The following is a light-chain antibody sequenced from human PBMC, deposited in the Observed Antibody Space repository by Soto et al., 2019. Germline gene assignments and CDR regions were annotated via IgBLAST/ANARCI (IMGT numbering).Light chain of an antibody. CDR2: DAS. Sequence: EIVLTQSPATLSLSPGERATLSCRASQSVSSYLAWYQQKPGQAPRLLIYDASNRATGIPARFSGSGSGTDFTPTISSLEPEEFAVYYCQQRSNWPWTFGQGTKVEIK. V-gene: IGKV3-11*01. CDR3: QQRSNWPWT. J-gene: IGKJ1*01. CDR1: QSVSSY.